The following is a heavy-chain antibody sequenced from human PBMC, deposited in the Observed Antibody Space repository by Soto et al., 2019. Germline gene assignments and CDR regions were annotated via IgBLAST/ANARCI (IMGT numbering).Heavy chain of an antibody. CDR2: IFPLTDIP. J-gene: IGHJ4*02. CDR1: GCTFRNSP. V-gene: IGHV1-69*02. Sequence: QVQLVQSGTEVKKPGSSVKVSCKASGCTFRNSPINWVRQAPGQGLEWMGSIFPLTDIPDYAQNFQARLTISADKSTITAYLELSSLTSDDTAMYFCARGPLVVLNDFECLGQGTLVTVSS. CDR3: ARGPLVVLNDFEC.